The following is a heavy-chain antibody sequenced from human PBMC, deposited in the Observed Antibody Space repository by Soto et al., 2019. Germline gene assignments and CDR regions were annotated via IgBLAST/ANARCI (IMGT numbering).Heavy chain of an antibody. CDR2: ISGSGDTT. V-gene: IGHV3-23*01. Sequence: EVQLLESGGGLVQPGGSLRLSCAASEFTFSTYAMSWVRQAPGKGLEWVSAISGSGDTTYYADSVKGRFTISRDTSKNTLFLQMNSLRAEDTALYYCAKVSLGALTFTDYYYYGLDVWGQGTTVTVSS. CDR1: EFTFSTYA. J-gene: IGHJ6*02. CDR3: AKVSLGALTFTDYYYYGLDV. D-gene: IGHD1-26*01.